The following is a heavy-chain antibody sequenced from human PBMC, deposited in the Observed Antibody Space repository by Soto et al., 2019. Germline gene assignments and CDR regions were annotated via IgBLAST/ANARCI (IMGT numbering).Heavy chain of an antibody. CDR1: GFSLSTNGVG. Sequence: GPTLVNPTQTLTLTCTFSGFSLSTNGVGVGWIRQPPGKALERLALIYWDDDKRYSPSLSNRLTITKDTSENQVVLTMTNMDPVDTATYFCVHRAGLQGNWNGGYFDCWGQGALVTVSS. CDR3: VHRAGLQGNWNGGYFDC. CDR2: IYWDDDK. D-gene: IGHD1-1*01. J-gene: IGHJ4*02. V-gene: IGHV2-5*02.